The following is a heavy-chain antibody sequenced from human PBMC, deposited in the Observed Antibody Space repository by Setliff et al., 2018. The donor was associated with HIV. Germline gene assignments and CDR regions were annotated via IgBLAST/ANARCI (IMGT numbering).Heavy chain of an antibody. J-gene: IGHJ3*02. Sequence: SETLSLTCTVSGGSISSSSYYWGWIRQPPGKGLEWIGSIFYSGSTHYNSSLKSRVTISVDTSKNQFSLKLSSVTAADTAVYYCARGYAFDIWGQGTMVTVSS. CDR1: GGSISSSSYY. CDR2: IFYSGST. V-gene: IGHV4-39*07. CDR3: ARGYAFDI.